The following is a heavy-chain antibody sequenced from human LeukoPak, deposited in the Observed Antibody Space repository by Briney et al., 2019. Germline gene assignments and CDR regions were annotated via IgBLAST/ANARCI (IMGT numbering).Heavy chain of an antibody. J-gene: IGHJ4*02. CDR3: AKLRWGWHGGFDY. V-gene: IGHV3-23*01. Sequence: PGGSLRLSCAASGFTFSSFGMSWVRHTPGKGLEWVSAISGSGDSTYYADSVKGRFTISRDNSKNKLYLQMNSLRAEDTAVYYCAKLRWGWHGGFDYWGQGTPVTVSS. D-gene: IGHD3-16*01. CDR2: ISGSGDST. CDR1: GFTFSSFG.